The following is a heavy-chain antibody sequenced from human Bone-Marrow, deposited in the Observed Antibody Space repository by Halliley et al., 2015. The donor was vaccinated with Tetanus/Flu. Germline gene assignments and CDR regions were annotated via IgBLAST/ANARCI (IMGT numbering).Heavy chain of an antibody. J-gene: IGHJ6*02. CDR2: IYYSGGT. V-gene: IGHV4-59*01. CDR3: AREAFSYFRMDV. Sequence: TLSLTCTVSGGSIGNYYWTWIRQPPGKGLEWIGYIYYSGGTNYNHSLKSRVTISVDKSKNHFSVNLRSVTAADTAVYYCAREAFSYFRMDVWGQRPTVFFSS. CDR1: GGSIGNYY.